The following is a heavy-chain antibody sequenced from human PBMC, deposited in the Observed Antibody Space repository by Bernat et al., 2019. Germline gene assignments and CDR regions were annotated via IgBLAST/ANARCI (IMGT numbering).Heavy chain of an antibody. CDR2: ISYDGSNK. CDR3: ARDREGGWPTYSIYYYYYYGMDV. V-gene: IGHV3-30-3*01. Sequence: QVQLVESGGGVVQPGRSLRLSCAASGFTFSSYAMHWVRQAPGKGLEWVAVISYDGSNKYYEDSVKGRFTISRDNSKNTLYLQMNSLRAEDTAVYYCARDREGGWPTYSIYYYYYYGMDVWGQGTTVTVSS. CDR1: GFTFSSYA. J-gene: IGHJ6*02. D-gene: IGHD6-19*01.